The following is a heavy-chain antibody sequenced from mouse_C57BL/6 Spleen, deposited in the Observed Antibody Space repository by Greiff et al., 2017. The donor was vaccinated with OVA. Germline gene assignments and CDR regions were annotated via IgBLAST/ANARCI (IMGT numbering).Heavy chain of an antibody. D-gene: IGHD1-1*01. CDR3: ARRSPITTVVDWYFDV. Sequence: VQLQQSGPELVKPGASVKISCKASGYAFSSSWMNWVKQRPGKGLEWIGRIYPGDGDTNYNGKFKGKATLTADKSSSPAYMQLSSLTSEDSAVYFCARRSPITTVVDWYFDVWGTGTTVTVSS. V-gene: IGHV1-82*01. CDR1: GYAFSSSW. CDR2: IYPGDGDT. J-gene: IGHJ1*03.